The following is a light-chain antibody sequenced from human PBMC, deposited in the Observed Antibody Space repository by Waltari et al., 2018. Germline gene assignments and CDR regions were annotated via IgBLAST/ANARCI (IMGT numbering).Light chain of an antibody. J-gene: IGKJ2*01. Sequence: DIQMIPSPSSLSASVADSVTITCRSSQSISSYLNRYQQKPGKAPKLLIYAASSLQSGVPSRFSGSGSGTDFTLTISSLQPEDFATYYCQQSYSTPYTFGQGTKLEIK. CDR2: AAS. V-gene: IGKV1-39*01. CDR3: QQSYSTPYT. CDR1: QSISSY.